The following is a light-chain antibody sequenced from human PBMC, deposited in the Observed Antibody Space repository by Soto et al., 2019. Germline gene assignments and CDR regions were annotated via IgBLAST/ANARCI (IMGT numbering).Light chain of an antibody. CDR3: HQYDSSPST. CDR1: QSLNSNY. J-gene: IGKJ1*01. CDR2: GAS. V-gene: IGKV3-20*01. Sequence: EIVLTQSPGTPSLSPGERAALSCRASQSLNSNYLAWYQQKPGQAPRLLIYGASNRATGIPDRFSGSGSGTDFTLTISRLEPEDFAVYYCHQYDSSPSTFGQGTKVEIK.